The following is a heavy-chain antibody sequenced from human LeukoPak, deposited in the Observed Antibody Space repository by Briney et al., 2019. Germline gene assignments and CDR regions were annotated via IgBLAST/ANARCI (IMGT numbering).Heavy chain of an antibody. CDR1: GFTFSSYA. D-gene: IGHD3-10*01. CDR3: AKDDNYYGSGRFDY. CDR2: ISGSGGST. J-gene: IGHJ4*02. V-gene: IGHV3-23*01. Sequence: GGSLRLSCAASGFTFSSYAMSWVRQAPGKGLEGVSAISGSGGSTYYADYVKGRFTISRENSKNTMYLKMNSLRAEDTAVYYCAKDDNYYGSGRFDYWGQGTLVTVSS.